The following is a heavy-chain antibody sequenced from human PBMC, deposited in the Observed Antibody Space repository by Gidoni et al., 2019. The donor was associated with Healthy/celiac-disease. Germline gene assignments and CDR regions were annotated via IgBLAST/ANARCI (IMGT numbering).Heavy chain of an antibody. Sequence: QLQLQESGPGLVKPSESLSLTCTVSGGSLRSSSSYRGWIRQPPGKGLEWIGCIYYSWSTYYNPTLKRRVTISVDTSKNQFSLKLSSVTAADTAVYYCARPYSVSYGNWFDPWGQGTLVIVSS. D-gene: IGHD1-26*01. CDR2: IYYSWST. CDR1: GGSLRSSSSY. CDR3: ARPYSVSYGNWFDP. V-gene: IGHV4-39*01. J-gene: IGHJ5*02.